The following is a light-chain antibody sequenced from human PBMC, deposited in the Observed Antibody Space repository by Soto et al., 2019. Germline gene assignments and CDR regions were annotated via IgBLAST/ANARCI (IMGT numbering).Light chain of an antibody. Sequence: QSVLTQPASVSGSPGQSITISCTGTSSDVGGYNYVSWYQQHPGKAPKLMIYDVSNRPSGVSSRFSGSKSGNTASLTISGLQAEEEADYYCSSYTSSSTRVFGTGTKLTVL. CDR2: DVS. J-gene: IGLJ1*01. CDR1: SSDVGGYNY. CDR3: SSYTSSSTRV. V-gene: IGLV2-14*01.